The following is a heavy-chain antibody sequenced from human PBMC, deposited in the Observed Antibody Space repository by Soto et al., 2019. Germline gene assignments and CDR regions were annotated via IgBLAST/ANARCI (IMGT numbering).Heavy chain of an antibody. CDR2: ISNDGSNE. CDR1: GFTFRWFG. V-gene: IGHV3-30*18. CDR3: AKDRDFDY. J-gene: IGHJ4*02. Sequence: GGSLRLSCAGSGFTFRWFGMNWVRQAPGKGLEWVARISNDGSNEYYVDSVKGRFTISRDNSKNTLYLQMDSLRAEDTAVYYCAKDRDFDYWGQGTLVTVSS.